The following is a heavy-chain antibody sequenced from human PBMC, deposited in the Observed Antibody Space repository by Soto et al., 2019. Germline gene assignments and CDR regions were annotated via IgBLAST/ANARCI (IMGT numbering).Heavy chain of an antibody. J-gene: IGHJ1*01. CDR2: ISSSSSYI. Sequence: GGSLRLSCAASGFTFSSYSMNWVRQAPGKGLEWVSSISSSSSYIYYADSVKGRFTISRDNAKNSLYLQMNSLGAEDTAVYYCALGASSGYYYVAEYFQHWGQGTLVTVSS. D-gene: IGHD3-22*01. V-gene: IGHV3-21*01. CDR1: GFTFSSYS. CDR3: ALGASSGYYYVAEYFQH.